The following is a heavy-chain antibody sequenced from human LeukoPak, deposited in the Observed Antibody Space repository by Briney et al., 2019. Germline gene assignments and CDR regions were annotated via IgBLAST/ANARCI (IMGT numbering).Heavy chain of an antibody. CDR2: ISYDGSNK. V-gene: IGHV3-30*04. CDR3: AKHRFESGGYHSTD. Sequence: PGRSLRLSCAASGFTFSSYAMHWVRQAPGKGLEWVAVISYDGSNKYYADSVKGRFTISRDNSKNTLYLQMNSLRAEDTAVYYCAKHRFESGGYHSTDWGQGTLVTVSS. CDR1: GFTFSSYA. J-gene: IGHJ4*02. D-gene: IGHD3-22*01.